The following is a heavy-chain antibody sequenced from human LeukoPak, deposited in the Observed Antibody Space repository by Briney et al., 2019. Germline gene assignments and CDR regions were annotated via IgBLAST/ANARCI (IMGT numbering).Heavy chain of an antibody. CDR2: INHSGST. CDR1: GGSFSGYY. Sequence: SETLSLTCAVYGGSFSGYYWSWIRQPPGKGLEWIGEINHSGSTNYNPSLKSRVTISVDTSKNQFSLKLSSVTAADTAVYYCAREWSSSWYRTGAEYFQHWGQGTLVTVSS. V-gene: IGHV4-34*01. D-gene: IGHD6-13*01. CDR3: AREWSSSWYRTGAEYFQH. J-gene: IGHJ1*01.